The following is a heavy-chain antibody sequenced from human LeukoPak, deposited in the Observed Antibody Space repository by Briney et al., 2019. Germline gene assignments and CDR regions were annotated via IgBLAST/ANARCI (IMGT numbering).Heavy chain of an antibody. Sequence: GSLRLSCAASGFTFSDYAMTWVRQAPGKGLDWVSVISYSGDTTYYADPVKGRFTISRDNSKNTLYLQMNGLRVEDTAVYYCAKESPAFDCWGQGTLVTVSS. CDR1: GFTFSDYA. CDR2: ISYSGDTT. J-gene: IGHJ4*02. CDR3: AKESPAFDC. V-gene: IGHV3-23*01.